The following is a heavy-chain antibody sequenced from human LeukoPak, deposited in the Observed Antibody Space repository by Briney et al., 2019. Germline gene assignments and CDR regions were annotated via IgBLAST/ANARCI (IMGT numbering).Heavy chain of an antibody. D-gene: IGHD2-21*01. CDR2: ITAIGGST. CDR1: RCTLNNFV. J-gene: IGHJ4*02. CDR3: AKLSFVAPTGY. V-gene: IGHV3-23*01. Sequence: GGSLPLSCAACRCTLNNFVMTGVGQAPAKELEWVSTITAIGGSTFYADSVKGRFTISRDNSTNTLCLQMKTLKAEETAIYYCAKLSFVAPTGYWGQGTLVTVSS.